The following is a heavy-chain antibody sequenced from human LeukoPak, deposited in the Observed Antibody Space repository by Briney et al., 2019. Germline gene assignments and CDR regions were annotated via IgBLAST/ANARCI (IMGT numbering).Heavy chain of an antibody. D-gene: IGHD2-2*01. J-gene: IGHJ4*02. Sequence: GGSLRLSCAASGFTFSSYAMTWVRQAPGKGLQWVSAISGSGGTTYYADSVKGRFTIPRDNSKNTLYLQMNSLRAEDTAVYYCAKGPNGYCSSTSCYADYWGQGTLVTVSS. CDR3: AKGPNGYCSSTSCYADY. CDR1: GFTFSSYA. CDR2: ISGSGGTT. V-gene: IGHV3-23*01.